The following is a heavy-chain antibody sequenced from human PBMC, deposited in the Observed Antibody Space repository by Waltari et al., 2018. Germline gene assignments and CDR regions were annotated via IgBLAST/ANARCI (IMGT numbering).Heavy chain of an antibody. CDR2: KKEDGNKE. J-gene: IGHJ4*02. Sequence: EVQLVESGGGLVEPGGSLRLSCLASGFRFRNSWMCWVRQAPGKGVGGVADKKEDGNKEYYLDTVKGPITNSRYNAKNSVYLQMNSLRPEDTAVYYCARDWEGERPNFDYWGQGTLVTVSS. CDR3: ARDWEGERPNFDY. V-gene: IGHV3-7*04. CDR1: GFRFRNSW. D-gene: IGHD1-26*01.